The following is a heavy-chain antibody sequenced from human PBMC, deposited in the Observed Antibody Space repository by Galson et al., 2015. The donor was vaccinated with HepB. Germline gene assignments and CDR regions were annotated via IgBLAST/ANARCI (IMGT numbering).Heavy chain of an antibody. CDR3: ARGGRSGVGWFGTIDY. CDR1: GYTFTSYG. CDR2: INPSGGST. V-gene: IGHV1-46*01. D-gene: IGHD3-10*01. J-gene: IGHJ4*02. Sequence: SVKVSCKASGYTFTSYGISWVRQTPGQGPEWMGIINPSGGSTSYAQKFQGRVTMTRDTSTSTVYMERSSLRSEDTAVYYCARGGRSGVGWFGTIDYWGQGTLVTVSS.